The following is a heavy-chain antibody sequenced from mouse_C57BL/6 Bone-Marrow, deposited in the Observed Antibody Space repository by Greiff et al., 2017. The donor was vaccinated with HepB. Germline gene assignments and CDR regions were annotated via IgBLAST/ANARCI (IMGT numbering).Heavy chain of an antibody. J-gene: IGHJ4*01. CDR2: IYPRSGNT. CDR1: GYTFTSYG. CDR3: ARRGPSGAMDY. Sequence: QVQLKESGAELARPGASVKLSCKASGYTFTSYGISWVKQRTGQGLEWIGDIYPRSGNTYYNEKFKGKATLTADKSSSTAYMELRSLTSEDSAVYFCARRGPSGAMDYWVRGTSVTVSS. D-gene: IGHD1-3*01. V-gene: IGHV1-81*01.